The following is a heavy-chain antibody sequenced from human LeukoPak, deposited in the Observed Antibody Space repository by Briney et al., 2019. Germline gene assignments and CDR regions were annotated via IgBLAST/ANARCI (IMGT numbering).Heavy chain of an antibody. CDR1: GFTFSSYW. CDR3: ARVGCTGVSCYGYSLFDN. J-gene: IGHJ4*02. D-gene: IGHD2-15*01. CDR2: IKPDGSEK. Sequence: GGSLRLSCAASGFTFSSYWMSWVRQAPGRGLEWVAYIKPDGSEKYYVDSVKGRFTISRDTAKNSLYLQMNSRRAEDTAVYYCARVGCTGVSCYGYSLFDNWGRGTLVTVSS. V-gene: IGHV3-7*01.